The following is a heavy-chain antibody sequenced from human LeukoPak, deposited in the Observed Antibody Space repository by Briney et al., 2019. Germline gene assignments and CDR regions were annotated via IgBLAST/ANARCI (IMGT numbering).Heavy chain of an antibody. CDR3: AKDTEYCGGDCYSGDGMDV. V-gene: IGHV3-9*01. J-gene: IGHJ6*02. Sequence: SLRLSCAASGFTFDDYAMHWVRQAPGKGLEWVSGISWNSGSIGYADSVKGRFTISRDNAKNSLYLQMNSLRAEDTALYYCAKDTEYCGGDCYSGDGMDVWGQGTTVTVSS. D-gene: IGHD2-21*02. CDR1: GFTFDDYA. CDR2: ISWNSGSI.